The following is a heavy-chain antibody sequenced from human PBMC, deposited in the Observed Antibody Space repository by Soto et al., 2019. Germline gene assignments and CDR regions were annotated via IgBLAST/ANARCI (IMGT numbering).Heavy chain of an antibody. CDR2: IWYDGSNK. J-gene: IGHJ4*02. CDR1: RFTFSSYG. CDR3: ARAPKLTFFYFDY. D-gene: IGHD7-27*01. V-gene: IGHV3-33*01. Sequence: QVQLVESGGGVVQPGRSLRLSCAASRFTFSSYGMHWVRQAPGKGLEWGAVIWYDGSNKYYADSVKGRFTISRDNSKNTLYLQMNSLRAEDTAVYYCARAPKLTFFYFDYWGQGTLVTVSS.